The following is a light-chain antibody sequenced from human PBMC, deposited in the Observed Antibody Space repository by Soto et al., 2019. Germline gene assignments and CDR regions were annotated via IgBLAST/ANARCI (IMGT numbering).Light chain of an antibody. Sequence: EIVLTQSPGTLSLSPGERATLSCRASQSVSASYYLAWYQQKPGQAPRLLIYGTASRATGIPDRFSGSGSGTDFTLTISRLEPEDFAVYYCQHYGNSPPWTFGQGTKVKSN. CDR3: QHYGNSPPWT. CDR1: QSVSASY. V-gene: IGKV3-20*01. J-gene: IGKJ1*01. CDR2: GTA.